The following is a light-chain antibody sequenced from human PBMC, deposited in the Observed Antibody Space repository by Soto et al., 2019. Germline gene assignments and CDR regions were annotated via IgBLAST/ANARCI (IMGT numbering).Light chain of an antibody. CDR2: KAS. CDR1: QSISTW. V-gene: IGKV1-5*03. CDR3: QQYNSVSLLT. Sequence: DIQMTQSPSTLSASVGDRVTITCRASQSISTWLAWYQQKPGKAPKLLIYKASTLESGVPSRFSGSGSGTEFTLTSSSLQPDDFATYYCQQYNSVSLLTFGGGTKVEIK. J-gene: IGKJ4*01.